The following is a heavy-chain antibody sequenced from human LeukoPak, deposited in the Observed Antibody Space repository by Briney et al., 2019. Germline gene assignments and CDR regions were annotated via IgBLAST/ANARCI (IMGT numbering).Heavy chain of an antibody. CDR2: IYYSGST. CDR3: ARYSSSSGWFDP. D-gene: IGHD6-6*01. CDR1: GGSISSSDYY. V-gene: IGHV4-39*01. J-gene: IGHJ5*02. Sequence: KPSETLSLTCTVSGGSISSSDYYWGWIRQPPGKGLEWIGVIYYSGSTTYNPSLKSRVTISVDTSKNQFSLKVSSVTAADTAVYYCARYSSSSGWFDPWGQGTLVTVSS.